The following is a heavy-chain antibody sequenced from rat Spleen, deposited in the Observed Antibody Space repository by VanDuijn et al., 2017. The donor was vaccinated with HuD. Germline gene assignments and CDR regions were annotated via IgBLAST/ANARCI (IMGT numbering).Heavy chain of an antibody. J-gene: IGHJ2*01. V-gene: IGHV5-29*01. CDR3: ARHDANWDLFDY. CDR1: GFTFSDYY. D-gene: IGHD5-1*01. Sequence: EVQLVESDGGLVQPGRSLKLSCAASGFTFSDYYMAWVRQAPTKGLEWVATISYDGSSTYYRDSVKGRFTISRDNAKSTLYLQMDSLRSEDTATYYCARHDANWDLFDYWGQGVMVTVSS. CDR2: ISYDGSST.